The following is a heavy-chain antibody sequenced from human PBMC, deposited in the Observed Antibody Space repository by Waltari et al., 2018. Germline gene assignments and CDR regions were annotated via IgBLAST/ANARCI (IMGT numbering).Heavy chain of an antibody. Sequence: QVQLVQSGAVVKKPGSSVQVSCKASGGTFSSYAISWVRQAPGQGLEWMGGIIPIFGTANYAQKFQGRVTITADESTSTADMELSSLRSEDTAVYYCAGWYSSSSGTVDYWGQGTLVTVSS. V-gene: IGHV1-69*12. CDR2: IIPIFGTA. J-gene: IGHJ4*02. CDR1: GGTFSSYA. D-gene: IGHD6-6*01. CDR3: AGWYSSSSGTVDY.